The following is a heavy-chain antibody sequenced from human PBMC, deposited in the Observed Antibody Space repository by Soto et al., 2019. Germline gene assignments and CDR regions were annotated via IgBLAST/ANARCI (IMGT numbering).Heavy chain of an antibody. J-gene: IGHJ6*02. CDR3: ARIRYFYGMDV. CDR1: GGSFSGYY. D-gene: IGHD3-9*01. CDR2: INHSGST. V-gene: IGHV4-34*01. Sequence: SETLSLTCAVYGGSFSGYYWSWIRQPPGKGLEWIGEINHSGSTNYNPSLKSRVTISVDTSKNQFSLKLSSVTAADTAAYYCARIRYFYGMDVWGQGTTVTVSS.